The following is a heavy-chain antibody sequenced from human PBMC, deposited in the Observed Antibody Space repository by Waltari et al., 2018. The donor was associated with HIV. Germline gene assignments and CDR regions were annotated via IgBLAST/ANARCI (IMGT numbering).Heavy chain of an antibody. CDR3: AREFVPGAYVYFDS. D-gene: IGHD5-12*01. Sequence: QVQLRESGPGQVKPSQTLFLTCTVFGCSITSDDYYWSWIRQSPGKGLEWIGYIFYSGSTYYNPSLKSRVTISLDRSKNRFSLNLSSVIAADSAVYYCAREFVPGAYVYFDSWGQGVLVTVSS. J-gene: IGHJ4*02. CDR2: IFYSGST. V-gene: IGHV4-30-4*08. CDR1: GCSITSDDYY.